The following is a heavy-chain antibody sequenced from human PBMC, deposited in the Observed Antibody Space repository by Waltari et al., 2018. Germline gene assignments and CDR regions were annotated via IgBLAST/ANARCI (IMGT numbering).Heavy chain of an antibody. J-gene: IGHJ4*02. D-gene: IGHD3-16*01. V-gene: IGHV3-48*01. Sequence: EVQLVESGGGLVQPGGSLRLSCAASGFTFSSYSMNWVRQAPGKGLEWVSYISSSSSTIYYADSVTGRFTISRDNAKNSLYLQMNSLRAEDTAVYYCARLRDGLDYWGQGTLVTVSS. CDR3: ARLRDGLDY. CDR2: ISSSSSTI. CDR1: GFTFSSYS.